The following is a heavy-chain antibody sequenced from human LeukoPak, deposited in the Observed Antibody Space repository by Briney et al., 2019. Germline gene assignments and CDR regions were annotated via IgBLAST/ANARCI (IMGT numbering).Heavy chain of an antibody. CDR3: ARDSSISYGRDWFDP. D-gene: IGHD6-13*01. J-gene: IGHJ5*02. Sequence: ASETLSLTCTVSGASISSYYWSWIRQPAGKGLEWIGRFYTSASTNYNPSLKSRVSMSTDTSKNQFSLRLSSVTAADTAVYYCARDSSISYGRDWFDPWGQGTLATVSS. CDR2: FYTSAST. V-gene: IGHV4-4*07. CDR1: GASISSYY.